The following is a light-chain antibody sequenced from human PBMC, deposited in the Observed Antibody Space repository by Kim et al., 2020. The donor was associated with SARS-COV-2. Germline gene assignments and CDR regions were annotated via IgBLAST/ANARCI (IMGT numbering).Light chain of an antibody. J-gene: IGLJ2*01. CDR2: RNF. V-gene: IGLV1-47*01. CDR3: AAWDDSLSGPV. Sequence: QSVLTQTPSASGTPGQRVTISCSGSSSNVGRNYVYWYQQFPGTAPKLLIYRNFQRPSGVPDRFSGSKSGTSASLAISGLRSEDEADYYCAAWDDSLSGPVFGRGTQLTVL. CDR1: SSNVGRNY.